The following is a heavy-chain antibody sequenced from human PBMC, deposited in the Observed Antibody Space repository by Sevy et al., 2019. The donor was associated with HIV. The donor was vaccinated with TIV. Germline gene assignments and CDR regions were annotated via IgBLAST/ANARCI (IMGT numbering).Heavy chain of an antibody. CDR1: GFTFSNYW. Sequence: GGSLRLSCAASGFTFSNYWMSWVRQAPGKGLEWVANLKQDGSQKYYVDSVKGRFTISRDNAKSSLYRQINSLRAEDTAIYYCARIGYSSSSFDYWGQGTLLTVAA. J-gene: IGHJ4*02. CDR3: ARIGYSSSSFDY. V-gene: IGHV3-7*01. D-gene: IGHD6-6*01. CDR2: LKQDGSQK.